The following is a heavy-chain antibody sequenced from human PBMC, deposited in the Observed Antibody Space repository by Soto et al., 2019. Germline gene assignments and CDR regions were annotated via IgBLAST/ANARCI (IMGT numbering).Heavy chain of an antibody. Sequence: PSETLSLTCIVSGGSISSYYWSWIRQPPGKGLEWIGSIYYSGSTNYNPSLKSRVTISVDTSKNQFSLKLSSLTAADTAVYYCARQLTWRTYYYYMDVWGKGTTVTVSS. CDR3: ARQLTWRTYYYYMDV. CDR1: GGSISSYY. V-gene: IGHV4-59*08. J-gene: IGHJ6*03. D-gene: IGHD3-3*01. CDR2: IYYSGST.